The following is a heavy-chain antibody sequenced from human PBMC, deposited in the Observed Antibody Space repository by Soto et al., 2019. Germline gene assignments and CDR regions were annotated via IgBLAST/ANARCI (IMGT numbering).Heavy chain of an antibody. CDR1: GGSVSSGSYY. CDR2: IYYSGST. V-gene: IGHV4-61*01. J-gene: IGHJ5*02. Sequence: SETLSLTCTVSGGSVSSGSYYWSWIRQPPGKGLEWIGYIYYSGSTNYNPSLKSRVTISVDTSKNQFSLKLSSVTAADTAVYYCARDRITIFSNWFDPWGQGTLVTVSS. D-gene: IGHD3-3*01. CDR3: ARDRITIFSNWFDP.